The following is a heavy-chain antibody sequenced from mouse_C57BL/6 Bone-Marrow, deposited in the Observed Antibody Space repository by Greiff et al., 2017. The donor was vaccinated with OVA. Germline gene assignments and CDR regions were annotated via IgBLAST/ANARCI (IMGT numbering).Heavy chain of an antibody. V-gene: IGHV1-81*01. CDR1: GYTLTSYG. J-gene: IGHJ1*03. Sequence: VKLQESGAELARPGASVKLSCKASGYTLTSYGISWVKQRTGQGLEWIGEIYPRSGNTYYNEKFKGKATLTADKSSSTAYMELRSLTSEDSAVYFCARTEYLDVWGTGTTVTVSS. CDR3: ARTEYLDV. CDR2: IYPRSGNT.